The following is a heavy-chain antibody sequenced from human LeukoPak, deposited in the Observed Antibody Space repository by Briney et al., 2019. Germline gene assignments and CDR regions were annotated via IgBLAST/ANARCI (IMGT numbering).Heavy chain of an antibody. CDR3: ANLSYDSRGYYAYIDY. Sequence: SETLSLTCTVSGGSISSYYWSWIRQSPGKGLEWIGYISYSGTTNYNPSLKSRVTISVDTSKNQFSLNLRSVTAADTAVYYCANLSYDSRGYYAYIDYWGQGTLVTVSS. J-gene: IGHJ4*02. CDR1: GGSISSYY. CDR2: ISYSGTT. D-gene: IGHD3-22*01. V-gene: IGHV4-59*01.